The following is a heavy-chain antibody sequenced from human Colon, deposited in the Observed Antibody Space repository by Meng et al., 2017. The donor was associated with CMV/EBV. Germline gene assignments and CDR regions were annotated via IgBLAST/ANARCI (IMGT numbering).Heavy chain of an antibody. J-gene: IGHJ4*02. Sequence: GESLKISCAASGFTFSSYSMNWVRQAPGKGLEWVARINIFSTTIYYADSVKGRFTISRDNAKNSLYLQMNSLTVDDTAVYYCASVRIAAGVSFDYWGQGTLVTVSS. CDR3: ASVRIAAGVSFDY. CDR2: INIFSTTI. D-gene: IGHD6-13*01. CDR1: GFTFSSYS. V-gene: IGHV3-48*04.